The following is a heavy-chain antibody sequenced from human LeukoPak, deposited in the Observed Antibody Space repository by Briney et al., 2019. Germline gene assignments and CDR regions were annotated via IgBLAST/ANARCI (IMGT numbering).Heavy chain of an antibody. CDR2: INTNTGNP. J-gene: IGHJ6*02. CDR3: ARAPDPQTYYYDSSSDGMDV. CDR1: GYTFTSYA. D-gene: IGHD3-22*01. Sequence: ASVKVSCEASGYTFTSYAMNWVRQAPGQGLEWMGWINTNTGNPTYAQGFTGRFVFSLDTSVSTAYLQISSLKAEDTAVYYCARAPDPQTYYYDSSSDGMDVWGQGTTVTVSS. V-gene: IGHV7-4-1*02.